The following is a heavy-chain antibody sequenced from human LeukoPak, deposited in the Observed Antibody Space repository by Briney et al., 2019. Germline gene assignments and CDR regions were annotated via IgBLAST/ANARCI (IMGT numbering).Heavy chain of an antibody. J-gene: IGHJ4*02. D-gene: IGHD5-12*01. CDR2: ISGSGGST. Sequence: PGGTLRLSCAASGFTFSSYGMSWVRQAPGKGLEWVSAISGSGGSTYYADSVKGRFTISRDNSKNTLYLQMNSLRAEDTAVYYCAKDPVGGYGFTYFDYWGQGTLVTVSS. CDR1: GFTFSSYG. CDR3: AKDPVGGYGFTYFDY. V-gene: IGHV3-23*01.